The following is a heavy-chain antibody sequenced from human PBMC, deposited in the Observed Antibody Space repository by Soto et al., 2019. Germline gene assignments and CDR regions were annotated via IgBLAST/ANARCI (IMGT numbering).Heavy chain of an antibody. CDR2: ISYDGSNK. CDR3: AKSPPGYYSSSWYYFDY. D-gene: IGHD6-13*01. J-gene: IGHJ4*02. Sequence: GGSLRLSCAASGFTFSSYGMHWVRQAPGKGLEWVAVISYDGSNKYYADSVKGRFTISRDNSKNTLYLQMNSLRAEDTAVYYCAKSPPGYYSSSWYYFDYWGQGTLVTVSS. CDR1: GFTFSSYG. V-gene: IGHV3-30*18.